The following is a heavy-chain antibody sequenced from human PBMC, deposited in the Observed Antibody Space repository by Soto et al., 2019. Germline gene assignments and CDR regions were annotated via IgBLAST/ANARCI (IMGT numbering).Heavy chain of an antibody. Sequence: GGSLRLSCAVSGFTFSSYAMNWVRQAPGKGLEWVSVISGSGSRTYYADSVKGRFTISRNSSKNTLYLQMSSLRAEDTAVYYCAKASYDILTGYSPDYWGPGTLVTVSS. CDR1: GFTFSSYA. D-gene: IGHD3-9*01. V-gene: IGHV3-23*01. CDR3: AKASYDILTGYSPDY. J-gene: IGHJ4*02. CDR2: ISGSGSRT.